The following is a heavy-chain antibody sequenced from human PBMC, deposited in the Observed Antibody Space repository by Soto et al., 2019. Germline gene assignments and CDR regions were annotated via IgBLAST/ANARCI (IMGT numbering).Heavy chain of an antibody. CDR3: AREVSKYSGYEFDY. V-gene: IGHV3-21*01. CDR2: ISSSSSYI. Sequence: EVQLVESGGGLVKPGGSLRLSCAASGFTFSSYSMNWVRQAPGKELEWVSSISSSSSYIYYADSVKGRFTISRDNAKNSLYLQMNSLRAEDEAVYYCAREVSKYSGYEFDYWGQGTLVTVSS. D-gene: IGHD5-12*01. CDR1: GFTFSSYS. J-gene: IGHJ4*02.